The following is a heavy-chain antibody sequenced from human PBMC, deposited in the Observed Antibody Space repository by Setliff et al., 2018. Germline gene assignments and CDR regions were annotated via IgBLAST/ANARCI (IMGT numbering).Heavy chain of an antibody. D-gene: IGHD3-3*01. CDR3: ARGGDIITIFGVITPDYYYYMDV. J-gene: IGHJ6*03. Sequence: ASVKVSCKASGDTFSSYGISWVRQAPGQGLEWMGWISGYNGYTVYAQKLQGRVTLTTDTSTGTAYMEVRSLRSDDTAVYYCARGGDIITIFGVITPDYYYYMDVWGTGTTVTVSS. CDR2: ISGYNGYT. V-gene: IGHV1-18*01. CDR1: GDTFSSYG.